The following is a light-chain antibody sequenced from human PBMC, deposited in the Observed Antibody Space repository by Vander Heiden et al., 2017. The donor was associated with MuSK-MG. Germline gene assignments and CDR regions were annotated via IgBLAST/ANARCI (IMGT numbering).Light chain of an antibody. V-gene: IGLV2-18*02. J-gene: IGLJ2*01. CDR1: SSDVGTYNR. CDR3: SSYISSSTVV. CDR2: EVN. Sequence: QSALTQPPSVSGSPGQSVTISCTGTSSDVGTYNRVSWYQQPPGTAPKLMIYEVNNRPSGVPDRFSGSKSGNTASPTISGLQAEDEADYYCSSYISSSTVVFGGGTKLTVL.